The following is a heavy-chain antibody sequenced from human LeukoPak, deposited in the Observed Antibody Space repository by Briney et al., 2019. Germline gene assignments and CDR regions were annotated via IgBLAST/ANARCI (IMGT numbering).Heavy chain of an antibody. D-gene: IGHD3-10*01. CDR2: INHSGST. CDR3: ARGRVGTYYYGSGRSNWFDP. CDR1: GGSISSSNW. Sequence: SGTLSLTCAVSGGSISSSNWWSWVRQPPGKGLEWIGEINHSGSTNYNPSLKSRVTISVDTSKNQFSLKLSSVTAADTAVYYCARGRVGTYYYGSGRSNWFDPWGQGTLVTVSS. J-gene: IGHJ5*02. V-gene: IGHV4-4*02.